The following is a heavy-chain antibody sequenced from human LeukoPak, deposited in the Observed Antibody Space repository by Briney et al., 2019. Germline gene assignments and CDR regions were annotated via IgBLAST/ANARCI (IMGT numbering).Heavy chain of an antibody. D-gene: IGHD3-22*01. V-gene: IGHV3-30-3*01. CDR1: GFTFSSYA. CDR2: ISYDGSNK. J-gene: IGHJ4*02. Sequence: TGRSLRLSCAASGFTFSSYAMHWVRQAPGKGLEWVAVISYDGSNKYYADSVKGRFTISRDNSKNTMYLQMKSLRAEDTAVYYCASPYYDSSGYYSYFDYWGQGTLVTVSS. CDR3: ASPYYDSSGYYSYFDY.